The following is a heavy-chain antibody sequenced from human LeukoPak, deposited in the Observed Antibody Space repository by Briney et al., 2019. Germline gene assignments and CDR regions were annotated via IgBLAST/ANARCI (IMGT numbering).Heavy chain of an antibody. CDR3: ARVRREPPSRYFDY. D-gene: IGHD1-26*01. CDR1: GGSISTSSNY. CDR2: MSHSGNT. J-gene: IGHJ4*02. V-gene: IGHV4-39*07. Sequence: PSETLSLTCTVSGGSISTSSNYWGWIRQPPGKGLEWIGSMSHSGNTYYNPSLKSRVTMSVDTSKNQFSLKLSSVTAADTAVYYCARVRREPPSRYFDYWGQGTLVTVSS.